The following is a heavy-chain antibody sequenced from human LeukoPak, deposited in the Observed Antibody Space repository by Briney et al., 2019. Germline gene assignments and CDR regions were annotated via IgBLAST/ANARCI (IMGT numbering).Heavy chain of an antibody. V-gene: IGHV4-34*01. Sequence: SETLSLTCAVYGGSFSGYYCSWIRQPPGKGLEWIGEINHSGSTNYNPSLKSRVIISVDTSKNQFSLKLSSVTAADTAVYYCASGSSSGYDMGYWGQGTLVTVSS. J-gene: IGHJ4*02. D-gene: IGHD5-12*01. CDR1: GGSFSGYY. CDR3: ASGSSSGYDMGY. CDR2: INHSGST.